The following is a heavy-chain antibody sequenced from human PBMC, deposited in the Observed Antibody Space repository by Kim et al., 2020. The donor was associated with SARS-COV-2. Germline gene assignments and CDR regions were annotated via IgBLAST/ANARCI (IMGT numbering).Heavy chain of an antibody. Sequence: GGSLRLSCAASGFTFSSYGMHWVRQAPGKGLEWVAVIWYDGSNKYYADSVKGRFTISRDNSKNTLYLQMNSLRAEDTAVYYCAKDQGLGYFDWLLPPPPFDYWGQGTLVTVSS. D-gene: IGHD3-9*01. CDR2: IWYDGSNK. V-gene: IGHV3-33*06. CDR1: GFTFSSYG. CDR3: AKDQGLGYFDWLLPPPPFDY. J-gene: IGHJ4*02.